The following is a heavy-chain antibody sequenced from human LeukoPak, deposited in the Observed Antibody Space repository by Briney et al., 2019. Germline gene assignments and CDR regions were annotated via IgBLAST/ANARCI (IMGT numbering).Heavy chain of an antibody. V-gene: IGHV4-4*07. CDR1: GGSISSYY. CDR2: FYTSGST. Sequence: PSETLSLTCTVSGGSISSYYWSWIRQPAGKGLEWIGRFYTSGSTNYNPSLKSRVTMSVDTSKNQFSLKLSSVTAADTAVYYCARVAAAGTNDAFDIWGQGTMVTVSS. CDR3: ARVAAAGTNDAFDI. J-gene: IGHJ3*02. D-gene: IGHD6-13*01.